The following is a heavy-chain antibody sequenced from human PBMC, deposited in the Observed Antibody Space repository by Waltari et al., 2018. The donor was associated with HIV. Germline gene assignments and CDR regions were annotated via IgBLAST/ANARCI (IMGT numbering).Heavy chain of an antibody. CDR3: ARIGTFPHNYAIDF. J-gene: IGHJ6*02. CDR2: IKDDGSEK. D-gene: IGHD1-26*01. V-gene: IGHV3-7*01. Sequence: EVQLMESGGGLVQSGGSLRLSCAVSGFTFTNYWMSWVRQTPGKGLEWVAYIKDDGSEKYYMGSVKGRFTISRDNAKNSMFLQMNSLRAEDTAVYYCARIGTFPHNYAIDFWGQGTTVTVSS. CDR1: GFTFTNYW.